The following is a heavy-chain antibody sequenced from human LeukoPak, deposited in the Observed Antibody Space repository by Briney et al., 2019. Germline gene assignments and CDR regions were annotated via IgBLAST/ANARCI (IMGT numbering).Heavy chain of an antibody. CDR2: INHSGNT. D-gene: IGHD6-19*01. J-gene: IGHJ4*02. CDR3: ARARGAVAIDY. V-gene: IGHV4-34*01. Sequence: SETLSLTCAVYGGSFSGHYWSWIRQPPGKGLEWIGEINHSGNTNYNPSLKSRVTLSVDTSKNQFSLRLSSVTAADTAVYYCARARGAVAIDYWGQGTLVTVSS. CDR1: GGSFSGHY.